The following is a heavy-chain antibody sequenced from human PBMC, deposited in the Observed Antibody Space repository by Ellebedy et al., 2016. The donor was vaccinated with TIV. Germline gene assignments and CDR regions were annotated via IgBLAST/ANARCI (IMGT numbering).Heavy chain of an antibody. CDR1: GGSITGSH. CDR3: AKNSYASGQ. V-gene: IGHV4-59*01. CDR2: IYSSGIT. J-gene: IGHJ4*02. D-gene: IGHD3-16*01. Sequence: MPSETLSLTCTVSGGSITGSHWSWIRQPPGKGLEWIGYIYSSGITNYNPYLKSRVTISVDTSKNQFSLKLRSVTAADTAMYYCAKNSYASGQWGQGTLVTVSS.